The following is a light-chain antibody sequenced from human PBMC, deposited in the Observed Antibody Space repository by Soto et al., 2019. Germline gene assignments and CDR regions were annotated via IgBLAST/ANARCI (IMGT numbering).Light chain of an antibody. CDR1: SVHSSYA. V-gene: IGLV4-69*01. CDR3: QTWGTGIHVV. J-gene: IGLJ2*01. Sequence: QLVLTQSPSASASLGASVKLTCTLSSVHSSYAIAWHQQQPERGPRYLMRLNSDGSLTKGDGIPDRFSGSSSGAERYLTISSLQSEDEADYYCQTWGTGIHVVFGGGTKLTVL. CDR2: LNSDGSL.